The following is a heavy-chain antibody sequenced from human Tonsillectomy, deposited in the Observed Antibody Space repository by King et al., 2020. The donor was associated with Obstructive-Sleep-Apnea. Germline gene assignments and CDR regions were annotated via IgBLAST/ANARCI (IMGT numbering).Heavy chain of an antibody. J-gene: IGHJ6*02. CDR2: INHSGTT. CDR3: ARGLPDIVVVPGAIEYGMDV. D-gene: IGHD2-2*01. V-gene: IGHV4-34*01. Sequence: VQLQQGGAGLLKPSETLSLTCAVHGGSVSGYYWNWIRQPPWKGLEWIGEINHSGTTNYNPSLKSRVSIAVDTSKDQFSLKVNSVTAADTAVYYCARGLPDIVVVPGAIEYGMDVWGRGTTVTVSS. CDR1: GGSVSGYY.